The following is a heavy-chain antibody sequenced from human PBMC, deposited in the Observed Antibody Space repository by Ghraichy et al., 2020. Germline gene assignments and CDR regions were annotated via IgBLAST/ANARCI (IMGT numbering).Heavy chain of an antibody. CDR1: RGSFSGYY. CDR2: INHSGST. Sequence: SETLSLTCAVYRGSFSGYYWSWIRQPPGKGLEWIGEINHSGSTNYNPSLKSRVTISVDTSKNQFSLKLSSVTAADTAVYYCARGRYYYYGMDVWGQGTTVTVSS. V-gene: IGHV4-34*01. CDR3: ARGRYYYYGMDV. J-gene: IGHJ6*02.